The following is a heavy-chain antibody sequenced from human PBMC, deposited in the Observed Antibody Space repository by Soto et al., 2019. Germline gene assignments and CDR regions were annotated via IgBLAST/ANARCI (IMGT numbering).Heavy chain of an antibody. CDR1: GGIFSSNT. D-gene: IGHD2-21*02. V-gene: IGHV1-69*06. Sequence: QVYLVQSGAEVKKPGSSVKISCKASGGIFSSNTINWVRQAAGQGLEWMGGIIPLFGTANYAEKFQGRVTITAAKSTKTEYMELTSLRSEDKAVYYCASKAACGGDCYAFDSWGQGTLVTVSS. J-gene: IGHJ4*02. CDR2: IIPLFGTA. CDR3: ASKAACGGDCYAFDS.